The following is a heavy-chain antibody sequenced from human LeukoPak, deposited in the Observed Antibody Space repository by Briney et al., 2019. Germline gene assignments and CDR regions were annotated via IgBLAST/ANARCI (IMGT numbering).Heavy chain of an antibody. CDR3: ALGHPQYCSSTSCYSFDY. D-gene: IGHD2-2*01. CDR2: FDPEDGET. Sequence: GASVKVSCKVSGYTLTELSMHWVRQAPGKGLEWMGGFDPEDGETIYAQKFQGRVTMTEDTSTDTAYMELSSLRSEDTAVYYCALGHPQYCSSTSCYSFDYWGQGTLVTVSS. J-gene: IGHJ4*02. CDR1: GYTLTELS. V-gene: IGHV1-24*01.